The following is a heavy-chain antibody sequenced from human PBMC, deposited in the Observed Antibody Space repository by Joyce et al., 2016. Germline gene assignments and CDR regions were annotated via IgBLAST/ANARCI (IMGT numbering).Heavy chain of an antibody. J-gene: IGHJ4*02. CDR1: GGPFRGFF. CDR3: ARSQWLAPLMY. CDR2: INNSGVT. D-gene: IGHD6-19*01. Sequence: QVQLQQWGAGLLKPSETLSLTCPVSGGPFRGFFWTWVRQPPGKGLEWIGDINNSGVTNYNPSVKTRVTFSVDTAKNQFSLKLTSLSAADTAVYYCARSQWLAPLMYWGQGTPVTVSS. V-gene: IGHV4-34*01.